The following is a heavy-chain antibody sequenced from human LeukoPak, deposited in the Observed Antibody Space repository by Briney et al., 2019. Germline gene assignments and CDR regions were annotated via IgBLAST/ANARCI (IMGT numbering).Heavy chain of an antibody. Sequence: SVKVSCKASGGTFSSYAISWVRQAPGQGLEWMGGIIPIFGTANYAQKFQGRVTITADESTSTAYMELSSLRSEDTAVYYRARAAEADYYYYYMDVWGKGTTVTVSS. CDR1: GGTFSSYA. CDR2: IIPIFGTA. V-gene: IGHV1-69*13. J-gene: IGHJ6*03. CDR3: ARAAEADYYYYYMDV.